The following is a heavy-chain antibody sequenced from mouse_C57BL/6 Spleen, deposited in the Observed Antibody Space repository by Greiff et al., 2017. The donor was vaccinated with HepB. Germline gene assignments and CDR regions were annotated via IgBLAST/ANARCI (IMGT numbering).Heavy chain of an antibody. J-gene: IGHJ3*01. Sequence: VHLVESGPELVKPGASVKLSCKASGYTFTSYDINWVKQRPGQGLEWIGWIYPRDGSTKYNEKFKGKATLTVDTSSSTAYMELHSLTSEDSAVYFCARSYYYGSSHFAYWGQGTLVTVSA. V-gene: IGHV1-85*01. CDR1: GYTFTSYD. CDR2: IYPRDGST. CDR3: ARSYYYGSSHFAY. D-gene: IGHD1-1*01.